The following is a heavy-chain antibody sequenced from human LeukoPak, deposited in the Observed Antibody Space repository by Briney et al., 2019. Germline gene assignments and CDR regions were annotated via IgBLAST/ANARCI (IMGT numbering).Heavy chain of an antibody. CDR3: VKEYFRGFDQ. Sequence: QSGGSLRLSCAASGFTFNSYGMHWVRRAPGKGPEWVAAISNDGKLTYYEDSVRGRFTISRDNSKNTVHLQMNSLRTEDTAVYHCVKEYFRGFDQWGQGTLVIVSS. V-gene: IGHV3-30*18. CDR1: GFTFNSYG. D-gene: IGHD2/OR15-2a*01. CDR2: ISNDGKLT. J-gene: IGHJ4*02.